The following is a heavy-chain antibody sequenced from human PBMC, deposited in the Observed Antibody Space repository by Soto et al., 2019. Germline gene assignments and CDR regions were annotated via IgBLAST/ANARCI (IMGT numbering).Heavy chain of an antibody. V-gene: IGHV5-51*01. CDR2: IYPGDSDT. CDR3: ARLGFNYDFLSGYYNVHHYYGIEV. D-gene: IGHD3-3*01. Sequence: PGESLKISCRGSGYKVSTWHNFTSYWIAWVRQMPGEGLEWMGIIYPGDSDTRYSPSFQGQVTISADKSINSVYLQWSSLKASDTATYYCARLGFNYDFLSGYYNVHHYYGIEVWGQGTTVTVSS. CDR1: GYKVSTWHNFTSYW. J-gene: IGHJ6*02.